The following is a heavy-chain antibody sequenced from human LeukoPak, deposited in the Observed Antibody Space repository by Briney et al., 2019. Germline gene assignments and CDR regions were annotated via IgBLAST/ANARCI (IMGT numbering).Heavy chain of an antibody. Sequence: GGSLRLSCAASGFTFSSYAMHWVRQAPGKGLEWVAVISYDGSNKYYADSVKGRFTVSRDNSKNTLYLQMNSLRAEDTAVYYCERESYSTYYFEYWGQGTLVTVSS. V-gene: IGHV3-30*01. J-gene: IGHJ4*02. CDR1: GFTFSSYA. CDR2: ISYDGSNK. CDR3: ERESYSTYYFEY. D-gene: IGHD2-21*01.